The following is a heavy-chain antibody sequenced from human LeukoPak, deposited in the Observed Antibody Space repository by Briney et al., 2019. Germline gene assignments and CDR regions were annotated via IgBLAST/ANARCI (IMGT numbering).Heavy chain of an antibody. CDR2: IKSKTDGGTT. CDR1: GFTFSNAW. D-gene: IGHD6-13*01. V-gene: IGHV3-15*01. Sequence: PGGSLRLSCAASGFTFSNAWMSWVRQAPGKGLEWVGRIKSKTDGGTTDYAAPVKGRFTISRDDSKNTLYLQMNSLKTEDTAVYYCTPVRGSSSWSTHAFDIWGQGTMVTVSS. J-gene: IGHJ3*02. CDR3: TPVRGSSSWSTHAFDI.